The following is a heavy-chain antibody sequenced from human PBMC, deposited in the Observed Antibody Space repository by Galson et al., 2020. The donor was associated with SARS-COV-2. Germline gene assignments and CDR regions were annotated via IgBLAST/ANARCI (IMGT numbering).Heavy chain of an antibody. J-gene: IGHJ6*02. CDR1: GGSISRDFYY. CDR3: ARLVVPAAHFSSRSFLPSKFYYYSLDV. CDR2: IFHSGSA. D-gene: IGHD2-2*01. Sequence: SETLSLTCKVSGGSISRDFYYWAWIRRRPGQGLEWIGNIFHSGSAPYNSSLRSRVSMSADKSNDQVSLRQSSVTAADTAIYYCARLVVPAAHFSSRSFLPSKFYYYSLDVWGPGTTVTVSS. V-gene: IGHV4-31*03.